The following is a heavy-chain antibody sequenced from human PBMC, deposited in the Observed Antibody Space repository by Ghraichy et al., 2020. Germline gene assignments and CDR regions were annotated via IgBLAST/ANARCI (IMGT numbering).Heavy chain of an antibody. CDR3: ARVREGRYGSDYFDT. CDR1: GGSMTSY. J-gene: IGHJ4*02. Sequence: SETLSLTCTVSGGSMTSYWSWIRQSAGKGLEWIGRIYSSGSFNYNASLRSRVTLSVDTSKNQFSLNLKSVTAADTAVYYCARVREGRYGSDYFDTWSQGIVVTGSS. CDR2: IYSSGSF. D-gene: IGHD4-17*01. V-gene: IGHV4-4*07.